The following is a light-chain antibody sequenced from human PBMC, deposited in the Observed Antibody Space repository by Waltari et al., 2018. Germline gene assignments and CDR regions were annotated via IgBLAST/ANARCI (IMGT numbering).Light chain of an antibody. V-gene: IGKV1-9*01. CDR1: QGISSY. CDR3: QQLNSYPRKLT. J-gene: IGKJ4*01. CDR2: AAS. Sequence: DIQLTQSPSFLSASVGDRVTITCRASQGISSYLAWYQQKPGKAPKLLIYAASTLQSGVPSRFSGSGSGTEFTLTISSLQPEDFATYYCQQLNSYPRKLTFGGGTKVEIK.